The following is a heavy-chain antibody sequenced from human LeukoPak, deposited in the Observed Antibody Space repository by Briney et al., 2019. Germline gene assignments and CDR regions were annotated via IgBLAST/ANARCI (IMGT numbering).Heavy chain of an antibody. Sequence: PGGSLTLSCAPSGFTVSSNYMSWVRQAPGKGLEWVAVIYSGGSTYYADSVKGRFAISRDNSKNTLFLQMNSLRAEDTAEYYCAKTPVGDWGVSDSWGQGTLVTVSS. CDR3: AKTPVGDWGVSDS. CDR1: GFTVSSNY. CDR2: IYSGGST. J-gene: IGHJ4*02. D-gene: IGHD2-21*01. V-gene: IGHV3-53*01.